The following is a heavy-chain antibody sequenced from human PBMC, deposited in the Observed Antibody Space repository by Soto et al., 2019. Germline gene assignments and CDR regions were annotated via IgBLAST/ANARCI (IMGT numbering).Heavy chain of an antibody. J-gene: IGHJ5*02. CDR1: GGPLISYA. CDR3: ARDIAAAGTHWFDP. D-gene: IGHD6-13*01. V-gene: IGHV1-69*06. Sequence: VKVAYKASGGPLISYAIIWVRQAPGQGLEWMGGIIPIFGTANYAQKFQGRVTITADKSTSTAYMELSSLGSEDTAVHYCARDIAAAGTHWFDPWAQRTLVTVSS. CDR2: IIPIFGTA.